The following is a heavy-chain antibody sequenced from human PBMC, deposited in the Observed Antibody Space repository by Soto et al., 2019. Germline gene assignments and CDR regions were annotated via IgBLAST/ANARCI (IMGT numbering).Heavy chain of an antibody. CDR3: ARGPGWGGGYYYMDV. CDR1: GGSISSYY. J-gene: IGHJ6*03. V-gene: IGHV4-59*01. CDR2: IYYSGST. D-gene: IGHD7-27*01. Sequence: SETLSLTCTVSGGSISSYYWSWIRQPPGKGLEWIGYIYYSGSTNYNPSLKSRVTISVDTSKNQFSLKLSSVTAADTAVYYCARGPGWGGGYYYMDVWGKGTTVTVSS.